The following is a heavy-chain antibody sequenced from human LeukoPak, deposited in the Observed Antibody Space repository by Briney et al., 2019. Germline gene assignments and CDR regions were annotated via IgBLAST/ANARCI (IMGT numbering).Heavy chain of an antibody. J-gene: IGHJ4*02. CDR2: IGTHSTST. CDR1: GFTFSSYV. D-gene: IGHD1-26*01. V-gene: IGHV3-23*01. CDR3: TRRVGGTPDN. Sequence: QPGGSLRVSCAASGFTFSSYVMTWVRQAPGAGLEWVSAIGTHSTSTDYPDSVKGRFTISRDDSKNTVFLQMTSLRVEDTALYYCTRRVGGTPDNWGLGTLVTVSS.